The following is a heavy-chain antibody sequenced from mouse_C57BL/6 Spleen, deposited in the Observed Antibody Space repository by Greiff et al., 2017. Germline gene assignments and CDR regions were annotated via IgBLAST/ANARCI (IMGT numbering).Heavy chain of an antibody. D-gene: IGHD4-1*01. V-gene: IGHV1-78*01. Sequence: QVQLQQSDAELVKPGASVKISCKASGYTFTDYTIHWMKQRPEQGLEWIGYIYPRDGSTKYNEKFKGKATLTADKSSSTAYMQHNSLTSEDSAVYFCARGGKTGTTFYWYLDVWGTGTTVTVSS. CDR2: IYPRDGST. CDR1: GYTFTDYT. J-gene: IGHJ1*03. CDR3: ARGGKTGTTFYWYLDV.